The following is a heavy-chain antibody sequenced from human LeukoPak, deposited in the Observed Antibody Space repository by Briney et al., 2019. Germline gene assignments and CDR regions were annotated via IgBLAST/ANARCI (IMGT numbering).Heavy chain of an antibody. CDR3: ARDNGGSGTFLDY. Sequence: GGSLRLSCAASGFTFSDHYMDWVRQAPGKGLEWVGRTSNKAKSYTTEYAASVKGRFSISRDDSKTSLYLQMNTLKTEDTAVYYCARDNGGSGTFLDYWGQGTLVTVSS. V-gene: IGHV3-72*01. D-gene: IGHD3-10*01. J-gene: IGHJ4*02. CDR2: TSNKAKSYTT. CDR1: GFTFSDHY.